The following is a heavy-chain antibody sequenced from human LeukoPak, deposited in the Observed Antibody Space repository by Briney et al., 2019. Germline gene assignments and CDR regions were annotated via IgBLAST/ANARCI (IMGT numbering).Heavy chain of an antibody. CDR3: ARDYYGSGSGRFDY. D-gene: IGHD3-10*01. J-gene: IGHJ4*02. CDR2: IFPSGGEI. Sequence: GGSLRLSCAASGFTFSTFAMIWVRQPPGKGLEWVSSIFPSGGEIHYADSVKGRFTISRDNSKNTLYLQMNSLRAEDTAVYYCARDYYGSGSGRFDYWGQGTLVTVSS. CDR1: GFTFSTFA. V-gene: IGHV3-23*01.